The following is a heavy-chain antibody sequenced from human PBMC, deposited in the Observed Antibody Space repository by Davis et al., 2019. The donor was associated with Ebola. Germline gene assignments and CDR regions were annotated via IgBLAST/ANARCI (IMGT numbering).Heavy chain of an antibody. J-gene: IGHJ4*02. CDR2: FDPQDGER. CDR1: GYTVSELS. Sequence: AASVKVSCKVSGYTVSELSMHWVRQAPGKGLEWMGGFDPQDGERTYARRFQGRVTMTEDTSTSTAYMELRSLRSDDTAVYYCARDGLVIPIDYWGQGTLVTVSS. V-gene: IGHV1-24*01. D-gene: IGHD3/OR15-3a*01. CDR3: ARDGLVIPIDY.